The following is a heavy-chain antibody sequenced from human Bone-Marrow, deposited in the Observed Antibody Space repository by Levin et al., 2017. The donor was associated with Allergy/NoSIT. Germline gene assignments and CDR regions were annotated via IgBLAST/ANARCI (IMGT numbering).Heavy chain of an antibody. J-gene: IGHJ4*02. D-gene: IGHD1-26*01. Sequence: GGSLRLSCAASGFTVSSNYMSWVRQAPGKGLEWVSVIYSGGSTYYADSVKGRFTISRDNSKNTLYLQMNSLRAEDTAVYYCARGVGATKDYFDYWGQGTLVTVSS. CDR1: GFTVSSNY. CDR2: IYSGGST. CDR3: ARGVGATKDYFDY. V-gene: IGHV3-53*01.